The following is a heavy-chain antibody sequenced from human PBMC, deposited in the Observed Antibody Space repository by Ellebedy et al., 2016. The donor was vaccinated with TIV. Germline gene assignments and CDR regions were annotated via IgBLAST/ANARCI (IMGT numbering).Heavy chain of an antibody. CDR1: GYSFTNYW. D-gene: IGHD3-10*01. CDR3: VWGFGGMDV. Sequence: GESLKISXKGSGYSFTNYWVSWVRQMPGKGLEWMGRIDPSDSYTNYRPSFQGHVTISADKSISTAYLQWSSLRASDTAMYYCVWGFGGMDVWGQGTTVTVSS. V-gene: IGHV5-10-1*01. J-gene: IGHJ6*02. CDR2: IDPSDSYT.